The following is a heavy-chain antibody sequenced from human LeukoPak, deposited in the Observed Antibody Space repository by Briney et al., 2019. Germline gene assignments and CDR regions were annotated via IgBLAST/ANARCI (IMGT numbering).Heavy chain of an antibody. Sequence: GGSLRLSCVASGFTFSAYSMTWVRQAPGKGLDWVSSISVSDGSTYYADSVRGRFTISRDNCKNTLHLHMNSLRAEDTAVYYCVKDWRDESNCGGDCLQYWGQGTLVTVSS. CDR1: GFTFSAYS. J-gene: IGHJ4*02. CDR2: ISVSDGST. V-gene: IGHV3-23*01. CDR3: VKDWRDESNCGGDCLQY. D-gene: IGHD2-21*02.